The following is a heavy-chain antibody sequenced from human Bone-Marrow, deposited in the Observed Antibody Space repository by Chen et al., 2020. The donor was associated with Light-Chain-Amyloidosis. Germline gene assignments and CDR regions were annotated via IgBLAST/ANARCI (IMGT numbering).Heavy chain of an antibody. J-gene: IGHJ4*02. CDR3: ATSNTISFEY. D-gene: IGHD3-9*01. Sequence: QVQVVQSGAEVRKPGASVKVSCKVSGYTLSDVSMHWVRQAPGKGLEWMGGFNPEEGEISYAQKFPGRVALTEDTSTDTAYMEMTSLRSDDTAMYYCATSNTISFEYWGQGTLVTVSS. CDR1: GYTLSDVS. CDR2: FNPEEGEI. V-gene: IGHV1-24*01.